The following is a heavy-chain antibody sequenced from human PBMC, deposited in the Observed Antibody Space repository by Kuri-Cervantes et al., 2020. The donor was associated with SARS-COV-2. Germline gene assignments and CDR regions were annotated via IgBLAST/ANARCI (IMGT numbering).Heavy chain of an antibody. D-gene: IGHD3-10*01. Sequence: GESLKISCAASGFTFSSYAMHWVRQAPGKGLEWVAVISYDGSNKYYADSVKGRFTISRDNSKNTLYLQMNSLRAEDTAVYYCARESTGDAFDIWGQGTMVTVSS. CDR2: ISYDGSNK. CDR1: GFTFSSYA. CDR3: ARESTGDAFDI. V-gene: IGHV3-30-3*01. J-gene: IGHJ3*02.